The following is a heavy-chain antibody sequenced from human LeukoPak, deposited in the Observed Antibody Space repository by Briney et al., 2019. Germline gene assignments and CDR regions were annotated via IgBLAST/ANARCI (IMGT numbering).Heavy chain of an antibody. CDR2: INTDGSST. CDR3: ARLEEGAKGNYFDY. D-gene: IGHD1-26*01. J-gene: IGHJ4*02. CDR1: GFTFSSYW. Sequence: AGGSLRLSCAASGFTFSSYWMHWVRQAPGKGLVWVSRINTDGSSTSYADSVKGRFTISRDNAKNTLYLQMNSLRAEDTAVYYCARLEEGAKGNYFDYWGQGTLVTVSS. V-gene: IGHV3-74*01.